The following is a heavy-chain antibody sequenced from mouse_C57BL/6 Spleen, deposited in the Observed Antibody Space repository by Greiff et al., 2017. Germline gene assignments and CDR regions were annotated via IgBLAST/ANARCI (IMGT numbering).Heavy chain of an antibody. J-gene: IGHJ2*01. CDR3: AREGSTRVVPHMDY. CDR1: GYTFTSYW. V-gene: IGHV1-52*01. CDR2: IYPSDSET. Sequence: QVQLQQPGAELVRPGSSVKLSCKASGYTFTSYWIHWVKQRPIQGLEWIGNIYPSDSETHYNQKFKDKATLTVDTSSRTAYMQLSSLTSEDSAVSYCAREGSTRVVPHMDYWGQGTTLTVSS. D-gene: IGHD1-1*01.